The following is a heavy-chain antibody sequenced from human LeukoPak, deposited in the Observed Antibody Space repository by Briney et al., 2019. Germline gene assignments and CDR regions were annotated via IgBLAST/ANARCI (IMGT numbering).Heavy chain of an antibody. J-gene: IGHJ6*03. CDR1: GYTFSRHG. D-gene: IGHD2/OR15-2a*01. CDR3: AKGSFYCNGNSCPQYYYYMDV. CDR2: IRYDGSDK. Sequence: PGGSLRLSCAASGYTFSRHGIHWVRQAPGKGLEWVASIRYDGSDKYYADSVKGRFTISRDDSKNTLYLQVNSLRVEDTAVYYCAKGSFYCNGNSCPQYYYYMDVWGNGTTVTVSS. V-gene: IGHV3-30*02.